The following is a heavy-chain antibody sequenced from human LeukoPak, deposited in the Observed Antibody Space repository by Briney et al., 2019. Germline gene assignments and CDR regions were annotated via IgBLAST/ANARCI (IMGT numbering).Heavy chain of an antibody. CDR2: IYSGGST. J-gene: IGHJ6*04. D-gene: IGHD5-12*01. Sequence: GGSLRLSCAASGFTVSSNYMSWVRQAPGKGLEWVSVIYSGGSTYYADSVKGRFTISRDNSKNTLYLQMNSLRAEDTAVYYCARDRVYSGYDIDGMDVWGKGTTVTVSS. CDR1: GFTVSSNY. CDR3: ARDRVYSGYDIDGMDV. V-gene: IGHV3-53*01.